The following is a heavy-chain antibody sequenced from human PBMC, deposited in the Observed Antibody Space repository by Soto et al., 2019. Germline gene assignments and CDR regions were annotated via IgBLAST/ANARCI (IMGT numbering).Heavy chain of an antibody. CDR2: IYHSGST. J-gene: IGHJ5*02. V-gene: IGHV4-30-2*01. Sequence: SETLSLTCAVSGGSISSGGYSWSWIRQPPGKGLEWIGYIYHSGSTYYNPSLKSRVTISVDRSKSQFSLKLSSVTAADTAVYYCARGPHYYDSSGYSWFEPWGQGTLVTVSS. D-gene: IGHD3-22*01. CDR1: GGSISSGGYS. CDR3: ARGPHYYDSSGYSWFEP.